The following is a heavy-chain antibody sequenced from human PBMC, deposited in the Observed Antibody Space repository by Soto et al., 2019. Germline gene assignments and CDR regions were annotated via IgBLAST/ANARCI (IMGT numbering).Heavy chain of an antibody. D-gene: IGHD3-3*01. J-gene: IGHJ4*02. CDR1: GDSVSSGSYY. Sequence: SESLSLTCTVTGDSVSSGSYYWSWIRQRPGKGLEYIGYLYYSGSTNYNPSLKSRVTISVDTPKNQFSLKLTSVTAADTAIYYCARGQAFWTGYYRMPYYFDYWGQGTLVTVSS. CDR2: LYYSGST. CDR3: ARGQAFWTGYYRMPYYFDY. V-gene: IGHV4-61*01.